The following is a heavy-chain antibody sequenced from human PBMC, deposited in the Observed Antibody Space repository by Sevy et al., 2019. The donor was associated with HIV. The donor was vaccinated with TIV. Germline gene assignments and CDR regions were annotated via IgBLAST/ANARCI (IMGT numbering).Heavy chain of an antibody. CDR1: GYTFTTYD. CDR2: MNPNNGNK. CDR3: ARGFDGWDTSPGGLDV. D-gene: IGHD1-26*01. J-gene: IGHJ6*02. Sequence: ASVTVSCRASGYTFTTYDINWVRQATGQGLEWMGWMNPNNGNKGYAQKFQGRLTMTRNTSISTAYMELTSLRSDDTAVYYCARGFDGWDTSPGGLDVWGQGTTVTVSS. V-gene: IGHV1-8*01.